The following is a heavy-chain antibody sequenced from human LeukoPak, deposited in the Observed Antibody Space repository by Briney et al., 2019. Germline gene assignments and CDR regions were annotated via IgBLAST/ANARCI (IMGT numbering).Heavy chain of an antibody. V-gene: IGHV3-9*01. CDR3: ARDRGDGTQSPFYS. CDR2: ISWNSDSI. Sequence: GGSLRLSCAASGFTFGDYAMHWVRQAPGKGLEWVSGISWNSDSIGYADSVKGRFTISRDNAKNSLDLVMSSPRVDDTAVYYCARDRGDGTQSPFYSWGQGTVVTVAS. D-gene: IGHD5-24*01. J-gene: IGHJ4*02. CDR1: GFTFGDYA.